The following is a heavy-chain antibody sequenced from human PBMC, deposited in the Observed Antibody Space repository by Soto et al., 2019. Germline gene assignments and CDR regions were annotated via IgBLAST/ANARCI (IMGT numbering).Heavy chain of an antibody. J-gene: IGHJ4*02. V-gene: IGHV1-46*03. CDR3: ARRLHLGELSLPFDY. CDR1: GYTFTIYG. D-gene: IGHD3-16*02. CDR2: INPSGGST. Sequence: GASVKVSCKASGYTFTIYGISWVRQAPGQGLEWMGWINPSGGSTSYAQKFQGRVTMTRDTSTSTVYMELSSLRSEDTAVYYCARRLHLGELSLPFDYWGQGTLVTVSS.